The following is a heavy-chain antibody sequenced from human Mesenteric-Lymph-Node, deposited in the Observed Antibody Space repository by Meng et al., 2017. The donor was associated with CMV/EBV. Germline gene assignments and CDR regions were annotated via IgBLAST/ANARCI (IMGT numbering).Heavy chain of an antibody. V-gene: IGHV1-69*13. J-gene: IGHJ4*02. CDR3: ARDGRGGLLGPLDS. D-gene: IGHD1-26*01. Sequence: SVKVSCKASGGTFSSFGISWVRQAPGQGLEWMGKTIAVFHTAEYAQKFQGRVTMTADDSTSTANMELRGLTSEDTAVYYCARDGRGGLLGPLDSWGQGTLVTVSS. CDR2: TIAVFHTA. CDR1: GGTFSSFG.